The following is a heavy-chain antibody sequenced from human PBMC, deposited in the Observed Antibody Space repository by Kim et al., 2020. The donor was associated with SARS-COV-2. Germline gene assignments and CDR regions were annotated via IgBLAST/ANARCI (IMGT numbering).Heavy chain of an antibody. V-gene: IGHV1-24*01. CDR2: FDPEDGET. CDR1: GYTLTELS. J-gene: IGHJ5*02. D-gene: IGHD3-22*01. Sequence: ASVKVSCKVSGYTLTELSMHWVRQAPGKGLEWMGGFDPEDGETIYAQKFQGRVTMTEDTSTDTAYMELSSRRSEDTAGYYCATASPGGYYYDSSGPNPNWFDPWGQGTLVTVSS. CDR3: ATASPGGYYYDSSGPNPNWFDP.